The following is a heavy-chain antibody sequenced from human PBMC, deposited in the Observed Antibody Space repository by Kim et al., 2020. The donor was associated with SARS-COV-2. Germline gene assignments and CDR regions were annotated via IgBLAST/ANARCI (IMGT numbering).Heavy chain of an antibody. J-gene: IGHJ4*02. D-gene: IGHD2-21*02. Sequence: ANTMQGRFTISRDNSKNTLYLQMNSLRAEDTAVYYCAKDDRVVVTAMIWGQGTLVTVSS. V-gene: IGHV3-23*01. CDR3: AKDDRVVVTAMI.